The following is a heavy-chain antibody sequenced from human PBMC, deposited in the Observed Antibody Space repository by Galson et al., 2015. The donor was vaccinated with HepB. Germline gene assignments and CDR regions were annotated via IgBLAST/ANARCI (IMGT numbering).Heavy chain of an antibody. J-gene: IGHJ6*03. CDR2: ISAYNGNT. V-gene: IGHV1-18*01. CDR3: ARDLTRTLIPGTLPYYYYYMDV. D-gene: IGHD2-21*01. Sequence: QSGAEMKKPGASVKVSCKASGYTFTSYGISWVRQAPGQGLEWMGWISAYNGNTNYAQKLQGRVTMTTDTSTSTAYMELRSLRSDDTAVYYCARDLTRTLIPGTLPYYYYYMDVWGKGTTVTVSS. CDR1: GYTFTSYG.